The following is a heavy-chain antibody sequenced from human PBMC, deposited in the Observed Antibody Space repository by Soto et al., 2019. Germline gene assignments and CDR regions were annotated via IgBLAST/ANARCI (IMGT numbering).Heavy chain of an antibody. CDR3: ARVVPAELLDAARAYGMDV. D-gene: IGHD2-15*01. V-gene: IGHV4-34*01. CDR2: INHSGST. Sequence: QVQLQQWGAGLLKPSETLSLTCAVYGGSFSGYYWSWIRQPPGKGLEWIGEINHSGSTNYNPSLKSRVTISVDPSKNQFSLKLSSVTAADTAVYYCARVVPAELLDAARAYGMDVWGQGTTVTVSS. J-gene: IGHJ6*02. CDR1: GGSFSGYY.